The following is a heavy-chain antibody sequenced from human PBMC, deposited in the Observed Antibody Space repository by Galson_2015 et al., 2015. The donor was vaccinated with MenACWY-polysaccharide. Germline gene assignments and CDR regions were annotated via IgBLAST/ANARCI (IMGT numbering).Heavy chain of an antibody. V-gene: IGHV3-23*01. CDR2: IRSSGTST. D-gene: IGHD6-13*01. CDR3: AKVGPRSSWTMGLDY. J-gene: IGHJ4*02. CDR1: GFTFTSYA. Sequence: SLRLSCAASGFTFTSYAMSWVRQAPGKGLEWVSAIRSSGTSTYYADSVKGRFTVSRDNSKNTLYLQMNNLRAEDTAVYYCAKVGPRSSWTMGLDYWGQGTLVTVSS.